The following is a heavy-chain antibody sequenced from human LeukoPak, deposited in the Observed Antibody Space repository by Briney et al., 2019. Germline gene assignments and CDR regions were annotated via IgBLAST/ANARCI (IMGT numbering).Heavy chain of an antibody. CDR2: IIPIFGAA. D-gene: IGHD3-10*01. CDR1: GGTFSSYA. V-gene: IGHV1-69*13. CDR3: ARAAINYGSGTDHYYYGMDV. Sequence: ASVKVSCKASGGTFSSYAISWVRQAPGQGLEWMGGIIPIFGAANYAQKFQGRVTITADESTSTAYMELSSLRSEDTAVYYCARAAINYGSGTDHYYYGMDVWGQGTTVTVSS. J-gene: IGHJ6*02.